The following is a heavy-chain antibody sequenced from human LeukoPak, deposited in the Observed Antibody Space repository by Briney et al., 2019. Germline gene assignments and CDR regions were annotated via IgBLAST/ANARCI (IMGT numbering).Heavy chain of an antibody. CDR1: GGTFSRYA. D-gene: IGHD3-22*01. Sequence: ASVKVSCKASGGTFSRYAISWVRQAPGQGLEWMGGIIPLFGSAKYAQKFQGRVTITADESTTTAYMELSSLRSEDTAVYYCAREWDFDTSGYYYYYWGQGTLVTVSS. J-gene: IGHJ4*02. CDR2: IIPLFGSA. V-gene: IGHV1-69*13. CDR3: AREWDFDTSGYYYYY.